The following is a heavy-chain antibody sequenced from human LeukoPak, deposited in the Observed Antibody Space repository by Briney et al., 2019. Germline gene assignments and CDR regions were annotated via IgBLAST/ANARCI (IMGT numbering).Heavy chain of an antibody. CDR2: INHSGST. J-gene: IGHJ4*02. CDR3: ARVGNRSSSFYLFDY. V-gene: IGHV4-34*01. D-gene: IGHD6-13*01. CDR1: GGSFSGYY. Sequence: SETLSLTCAVYGGSFSGYYWSWIRQPPGKGLEWIGEINHSGSTNYNPSLKSRVTISVDTSKNQFSLKLSSVTAADTAVYYCARVGNRSSSFYLFDYWGQGTLVTVSS.